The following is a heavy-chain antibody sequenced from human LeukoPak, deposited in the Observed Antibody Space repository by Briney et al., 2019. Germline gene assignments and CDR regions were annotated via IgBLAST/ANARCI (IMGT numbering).Heavy chain of an antibody. J-gene: IGHJ4*02. CDR1: GYTFTGYY. V-gene: IGHV1-2*02. Sequence: ASVKVSCKASGYTFTGYYMHWVRQAPGQGLEWMGWINPNSGGTNYAQKFQGRVTITRDTSASTAYMELSSLRSEDSAVYYCARDVRSLYYFDYWGQGTLVTVSS. CDR3: ARDVRSLYYFDY. CDR2: INPNSGGT. D-gene: IGHD6-6*01.